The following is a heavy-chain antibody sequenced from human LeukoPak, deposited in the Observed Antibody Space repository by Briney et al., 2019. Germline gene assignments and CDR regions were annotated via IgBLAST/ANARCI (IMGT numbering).Heavy chain of an antibody. Sequence: GASVKVSCKASGYTFTSYDINWVRQATGQGLEWMGWMNPNSGNTGYAQKFQGRVTITRNTSISTAYMELSSLRSEDTAVYYCARAGSYSGGWYYYYYYMDVWGKGTTVTVSS. V-gene: IGHV1-8*01. CDR3: ARAGSYSGGWYYYYYYMDV. D-gene: IGHD6-19*01. CDR2: MNPNSGNT. CDR1: GYTFTSYD. J-gene: IGHJ6*03.